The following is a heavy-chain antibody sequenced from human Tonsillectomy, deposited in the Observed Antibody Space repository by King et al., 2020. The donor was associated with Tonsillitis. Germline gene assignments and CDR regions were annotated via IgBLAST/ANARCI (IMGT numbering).Heavy chain of an antibody. D-gene: IGHD3-3*01. CDR3: ARGFNFDFWSGHNYYYMDV. CDR1: GFTFNDHG. Sequence: VQLVESGGGVVRPGGSLRLSCAASGFTFNDHGMSWVRQAPGKGLEWVSDINWNGGSTGYADSVKGRFTISRDNAKNSLYLQMNTLRAEDTALYYCARGFNFDFWSGHNYYYMDVWGKGTTVTVSS. J-gene: IGHJ6*03. CDR2: INWNGGST. V-gene: IGHV3-20*04.